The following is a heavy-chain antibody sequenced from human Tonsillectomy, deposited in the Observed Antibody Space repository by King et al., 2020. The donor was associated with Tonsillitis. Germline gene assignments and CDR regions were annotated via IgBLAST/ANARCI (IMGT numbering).Heavy chain of an antibody. Sequence: VQLVESGAEVKNPGESLKISCKGSGYSFTNYWVGWVRQMPGKCLDWMGIIYPGDSDTSYSTSFQGQVTISSDKSISTAYLQWSSLKASDSAIYYCARGVSCSSTSCPFDSWGQGTLVTVSS. D-gene: IGHD2-2*01. J-gene: IGHJ4*01. CDR2: IYPGDSDT. CDR3: ARGVSCSSTSCPFDS. CDR1: GYSFTNYW. V-gene: IGHV5-51*03.